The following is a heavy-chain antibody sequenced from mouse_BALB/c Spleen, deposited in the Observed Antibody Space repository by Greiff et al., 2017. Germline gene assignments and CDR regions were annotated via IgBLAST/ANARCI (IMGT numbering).Heavy chain of an antibody. D-gene: IGHD3-3*01. CDR2: ISIGGSYT. CDR1: GFTFSSYA. CDR3: ARRPSGYDALDY. Sequence: EVKLMESGGGLVKPGGSLKLSCAASGFTFSSYAMSWVRQTPEKRLEWVATISIGGSYTYYQDSVKGRFTISRDNAKNTLYLQMSSLRSEDTAMCYCARRPSGYDALDYWGQGTSVTVSS. V-gene: IGHV5-9-3*01. J-gene: IGHJ4*01.